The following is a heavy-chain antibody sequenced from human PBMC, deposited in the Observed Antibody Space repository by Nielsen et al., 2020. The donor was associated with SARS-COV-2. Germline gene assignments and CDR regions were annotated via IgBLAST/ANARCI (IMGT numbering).Heavy chain of an antibody. V-gene: IGHV3-7*03. CDR2: IKQDGSEK. CDR3: LLSLHQGPIGLPPGTLLQEHL. Sequence: GESLKISCAASGFTFSSYWMSWVRQAPGKGLEWVANIKQDGSEKYYVDSVKGRFTISRDNAKNSLYLQMNSLRAEDTAVYYRLLSLHQGPIGLPPGTLLQEHLWG. J-gene: IGHJ6*01. CDR1: GFTFSSYW.